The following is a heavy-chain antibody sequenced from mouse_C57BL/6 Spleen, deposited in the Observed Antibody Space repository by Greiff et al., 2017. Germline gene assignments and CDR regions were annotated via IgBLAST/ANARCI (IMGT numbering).Heavy chain of an antibody. CDR3: ARGGYDYDVAAD. CDR2: IYPGDGDT. CDR1: GYAFSSSW. D-gene: IGHD2-4*01. V-gene: IGHV1-82*01. Sequence: QVQLQQSGPELVKPGASVKISCKASGYAFSSSWMNWVKQRPGKGLEWIGRIYPGDGDTNYNGKFKGKATLTADKSSSTAYMQLSSLTSEDSAVYFCARGGYDYDVAADWGQGTTLTVSS. J-gene: IGHJ2*01.